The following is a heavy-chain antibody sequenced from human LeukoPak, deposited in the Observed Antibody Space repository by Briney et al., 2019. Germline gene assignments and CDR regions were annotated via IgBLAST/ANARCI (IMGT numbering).Heavy chain of an antibody. CDR1: GYTFTSYY. Sequence: ASVKVSCKASGYTFTSYYMHWVRQAPGQGLEWMGIINPSGGSTSYAQKFQGRVTMTRDTSTSTVYMELSSLRSEDTTVYYCARDLKFTVSRVEDDYWGQGTLVTVSS. J-gene: IGHJ4*02. D-gene: IGHD4-11*01. CDR3: ARDLKFTVSRVEDDY. CDR2: INPSGGST. V-gene: IGHV1-46*01.